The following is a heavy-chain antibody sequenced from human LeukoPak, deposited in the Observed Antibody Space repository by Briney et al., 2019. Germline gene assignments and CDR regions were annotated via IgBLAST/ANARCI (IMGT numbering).Heavy chain of an antibody. Sequence: SESLSLTCTVSGGSISSYFWSWIRQPPGKGLEWIGDIYYSGSTNYNPSLKSRVTISVDTSKNQFSLKLGSVTAADTAVYYCARAGGQWLVLDYWGQGTLVTVSS. D-gene: IGHD6-19*01. J-gene: IGHJ4*02. V-gene: IGHV4-59*01. CDR2: IYYSGST. CDR3: ARAGGQWLVLDY. CDR1: GGSISSYF.